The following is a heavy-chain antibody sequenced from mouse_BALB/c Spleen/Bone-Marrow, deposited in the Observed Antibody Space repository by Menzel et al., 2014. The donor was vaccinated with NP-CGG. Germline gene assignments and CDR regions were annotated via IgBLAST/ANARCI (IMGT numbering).Heavy chain of an antibody. CDR1: GFTFTDYY. CDR2: IRNKAYGYIT. Sequence: LVESGGGLVQPGGSLRLSCTTSGFTFTDYYMSWVRQPPGKALEWLAFIRNKAYGYITEYSASVRGRFTISRDNSQSILYLQMNTLRAEDSATYYCARFPMDYWGQGTSVTVSS. J-gene: IGHJ4*01. CDR3: ARFPMDY. V-gene: IGHV7-3*02.